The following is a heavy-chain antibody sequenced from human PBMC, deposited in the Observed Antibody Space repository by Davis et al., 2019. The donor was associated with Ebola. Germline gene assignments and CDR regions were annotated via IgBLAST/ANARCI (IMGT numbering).Heavy chain of an antibody. J-gene: IGHJ4*02. Sequence: SETLSLTCNFSGASISTHFWSWIRQPPGKGLEWIGYTYYSGSTSFSPSLKSRVTVSADTSKNQFSLKLSSVTAADTAVYYCARLTYYDSSGVVSLPHFDYWGQGTLVTVSS. V-gene: IGHV4-59*08. D-gene: IGHD3-22*01. CDR1: GASISTHF. CDR3: ARLTYYDSSGVVSLPHFDY. CDR2: TYYSGST.